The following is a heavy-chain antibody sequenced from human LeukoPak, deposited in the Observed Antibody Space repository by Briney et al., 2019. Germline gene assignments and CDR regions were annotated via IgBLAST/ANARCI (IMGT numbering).Heavy chain of an antibody. CDR3: ARGELLRFLEWLPEYYFDY. D-gene: IGHD3-3*01. J-gene: IGHJ4*02. CDR2: FDPEDGET. Sequence: ASVKVSCKVSGYTLTELSMHWVRQAPGKGLEWMGGFDPEDGETIYAQKFQGRVTMTRDTSTSTVYMELSSLRSEDTAVYYCARGELLRFLEWLPEYYFDYWGQGTLVTVSS. V-gene: IGHV1-24*01. CDR1: GYTLTELS.